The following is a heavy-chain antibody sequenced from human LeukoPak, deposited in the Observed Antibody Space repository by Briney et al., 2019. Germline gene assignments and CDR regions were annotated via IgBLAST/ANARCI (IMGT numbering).Heavy chain of an antibody. CDR2: ISFDGSNK. CDR1: GFTFSSYA. D-gene: IGHD2-15*01. Sequence: GGSLRLSCAASGFTFSSYAMHWVRQAPGKGLEWVAVISFDGSNKYYTDSVKGRSTISRDNSKSTLCLQMNSLRAEDTAVYYCAKQLGYCSDGSCYFPYWGQGTLVTVSS. V-gene: IGHV3-30-3*02. J-gene: IGHJ4*02. CDR3: AKQLGYCSDGSCYFPY.